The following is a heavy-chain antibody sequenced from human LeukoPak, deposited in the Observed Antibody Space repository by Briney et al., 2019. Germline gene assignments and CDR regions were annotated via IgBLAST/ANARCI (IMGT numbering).Heavy chain of an antibody. CDR3: GNGGSSAVVYLDF. CDR1: GFTFRTHG. V-gene: IGHV3-30*03. CDR2: ISFDGGNI. J-gene: IGHJ4*02. Sequence: GGSLRLSCAVSGFTFRTHGMHWVRQAPGKGLEWVAFISFDGGNIYYADSVKDRFPASSDNSKNTLYLQINSLRAEDTAAYYCGNGGSSAVVYLDFWGQGTLVTVSS. D-gene: IGHD2-8*02.